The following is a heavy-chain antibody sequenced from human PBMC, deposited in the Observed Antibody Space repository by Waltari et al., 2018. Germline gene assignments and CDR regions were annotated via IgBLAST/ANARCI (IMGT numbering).Heavy chain of an antibody. J-gene: IGHJ4*02. CDR2: IKQDGSEK. Sequence: EVQLVESGGGLVQPGGSLRLSCAASGFSFSSYWMSWVRQAPGKGLEWVANIKQDGSEKYYVDSVKGRFTISRDNAKNSLYLQMNSLRAEDTAVYYCARGAYCSGGSCYSYFDYWGQGTLVTVSS. D-gene: IGHD2-15*01. CDR1: GFSFSSYW. CDR3: ARGAYCSGGSCYSYFDY. V-gene: IGHV3-7*01.